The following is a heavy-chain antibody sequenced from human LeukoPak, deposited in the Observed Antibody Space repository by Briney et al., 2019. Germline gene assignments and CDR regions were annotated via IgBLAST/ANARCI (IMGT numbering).Heavy chain of an antibody. D-gene: IGHD2-2*02. J-gene: IGHJ6*02. CDR1: VXSISSGNR. Sequence: PSETLSLTCAVSVXSISSGNRWSWVRQSPGKGLEWIGEIYHNGTPNYNPSLKSRVTISADTFKNHFSLKLTSVTAADTAVYYCATAPILRGEGGEHYKYGMDVWGQGTTVIVSS. CDR3: ATAPILRGEGGEHYKYGMDV. V-gene: IGHV4-4*02. CDR2: IYHNGTP.